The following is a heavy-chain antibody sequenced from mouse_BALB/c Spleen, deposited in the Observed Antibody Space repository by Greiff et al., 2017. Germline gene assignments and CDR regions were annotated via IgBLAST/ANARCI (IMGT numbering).Heavy chain of an antibody. CDR2: IWSGGST. V-gene: IGHV2-4-1*01. J-gene: IGHJ4*01. D-gene: IGHD1-1*01. CDR3: ARNYDGSSYGAMDY. CDR1: GFSLTSYG. Sequence: QVQLKESGPGLVQPSQSLSITCTVSGFSLTSYGVHWVRQSPGKGLEWLGVIWSGGSTDYNAAFISRLSTSKDNSTGQVFFKMNSLQADDTAIYYCARNYDGSSYGAMDYWGQGTSVTVSS.